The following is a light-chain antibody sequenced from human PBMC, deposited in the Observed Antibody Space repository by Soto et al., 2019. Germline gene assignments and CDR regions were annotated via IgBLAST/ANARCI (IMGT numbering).Light chain of an antibody. V-gene: IGLV2-14*03. CDR1: SSDIGAYNY. J-gene: IGLJ1*01. CDR2: DVN. CDR3: TSYTGSKTLEV. Sequence: QSALTQPASVSGSPGQSITISCTGTSSDIGAYNYVSWYRQHPGKAPQLLIYDVNNRTSGVSHRFSGSKSGNTASLTISGLQSEDEADYFCTSYTGSKTLEVFGPGTKVTV.